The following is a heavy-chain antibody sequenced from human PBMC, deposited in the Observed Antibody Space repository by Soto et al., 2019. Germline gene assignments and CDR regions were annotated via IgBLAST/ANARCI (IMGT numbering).Heavy chain of an antibody. V-gene: IGHV4-59*01. J-gene: IGHJ6*02. CDR3: ARDRRIAAAGKNYYYGMDV. Sequence: PSETLSLTCTVSGGSISSYYWSWIRQPPGKGLERIGYIYYSGSTNYNPSLKSRVTISVDTSKNQFSLKLSSVTAADTAVYYCARDRRIAAAGKNYYYGMDVWGQGTTVTVSS. CDR1: GGSISSYY. CDR2: IYYSGST. D-gene: IGHD6-13*01.